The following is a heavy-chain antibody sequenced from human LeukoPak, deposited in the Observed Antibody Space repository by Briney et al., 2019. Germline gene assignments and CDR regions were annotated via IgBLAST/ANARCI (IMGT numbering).Heavy chain of an antibody. CDR2: IYSSGST. V-gene: IGHV4-59*08. CDR1: GGSISSYY. J-gene: IGHJ4*02. D-gene: IGHD5-24*01. CDR3: ATHAPFGDGYNLGYFDY. Sequence: PSETLSLTCTVSGGSISSYYWSWIRQPPGKGLEWIGYIYSSGSTNSNPSLMRRVTISVDTSKNQFSLKLSSVTAVDTAVYYCATHAPFGDGYNLGYFDYWSQGTLVTVSS.